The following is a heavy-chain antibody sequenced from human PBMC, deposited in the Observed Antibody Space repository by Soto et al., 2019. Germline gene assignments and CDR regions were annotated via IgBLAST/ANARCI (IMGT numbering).Heavy chain of an antibody. J-gene: IGHJ3*02. D-gene: IGHD5-18*01. V-gene: IGHV3-7*01. CDR1: GFTFSRYW. CDR2: IKQDGTEK. Sequence: GSLRLSCAASGFTFSRYWMNLVRQARGKGLEWVANIKQDGTEKNYVDSVKGRFTISRDNARKSLYLQMDSLRAEDTAVYFCARGDTPMITGMDSFDIWGQGTMVTVSS. CDR3: ARGDTPMITGMDSFDI.